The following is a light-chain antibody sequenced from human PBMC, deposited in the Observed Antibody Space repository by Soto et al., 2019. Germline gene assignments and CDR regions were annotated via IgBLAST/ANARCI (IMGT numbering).Light chain of an antibody. Sequence: QSVLTQPASVSGSPGQSITNSCTGTSSDVGGYNYVSWYQHHPGKVPQLMIYDVSNRPSGVSNRFSGSKSGNTASLTISGLQAEDEADYYCYSYTSSNTYVFGTGTKVTV. CDR1: SSDVGGYNY. CDR2: DVS. CDR3: YSYTSSNTYV. V-gene: IGLV2-14*03. J-gene: IGLJ1*01.